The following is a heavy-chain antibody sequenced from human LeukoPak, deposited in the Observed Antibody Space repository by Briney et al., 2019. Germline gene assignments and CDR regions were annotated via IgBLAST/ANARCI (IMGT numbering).Heavy chain of an antibody. Sequence: ASVKVSCKASGGTFSSYAISWVRQAPGQGLEWMGGIIPIFGTANYAQKFQGRVTITADESTSTAYMGLSSLRSEDTAVYYCAREVGYGDYEYYYYYMDVWGKGTTVTISS. CDR1: GGTFSSYA. CDR3: AREVGYGDYEYYYYYMDV. J-gene: IGHJ6*03. CDR2: IIPIFGTA. V-gene: IGHV1-69*13. D-gene: IGHD4-17*01.